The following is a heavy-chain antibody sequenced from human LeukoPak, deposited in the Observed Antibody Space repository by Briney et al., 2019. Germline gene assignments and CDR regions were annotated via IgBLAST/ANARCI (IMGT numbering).Heavy chain of an antibody. CDR1: GGSTSSGGYS. CDR2: IYHSGST. V-gene: IGHV4-30-2*01. D-gene: IGHD3-22*01. CDR3: ARGYYDSSGYYYFYFDY. J-gene: IGHJ4*02. Sequence: SETLSLTCAVSGGSTSSGGYSWSWIRQPPGKGLEWIGYIYHSGSTYYNPSLKSRVTISVDRSKNQFSLKLSSVTAADTAVYYCARGYYDSSGYYYFYFDYWGQGTLVTVSS.